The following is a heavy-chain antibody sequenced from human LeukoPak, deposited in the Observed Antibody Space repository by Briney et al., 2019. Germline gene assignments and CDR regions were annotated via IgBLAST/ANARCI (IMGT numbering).Heavy chain of an antibody. D-gene: IGHD3-10*01. Sequence: SETLSLTCTVSGYSISSGYYWGWIRQPPGKELEWVGSIFHSGSAYYNPSLKSRLTISVDTSKNQFSLKLSSVTAADTAVYYCARGGGVLWFGELLVGWFDPWGQGTLVTVSS. J-gene: IGHJ5*02. CDR2: IFHSGSA. V-gene: IGHV4-38-2*02. CDR1: GYSISSGYY. CDR3: ARGGGVLWFGELLVGWFDP.